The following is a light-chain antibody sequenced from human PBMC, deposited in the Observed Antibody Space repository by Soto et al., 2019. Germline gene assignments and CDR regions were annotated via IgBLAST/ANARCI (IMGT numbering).Light chain of an antibody. J-gene: IGKJ2*01. CDR1: QSISSW. CDR2: DAS. V-gene: IGKV1-5*01. Sequence: DIQMTQSPSTLSASVGDRVTITCRASQSISSWLAWYQQKPGKAPKLLIYDASSFESGVPSRFSGSGSGTEFTLTISSLQPDDFATYYCQQYNSYPLTFGQGTKLEIK. CDR3: QQYNSYPLT.